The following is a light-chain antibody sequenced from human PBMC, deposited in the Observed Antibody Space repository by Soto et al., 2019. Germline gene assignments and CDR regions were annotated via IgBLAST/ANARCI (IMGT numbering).Light chain of an antibody. J-gene: IGKJ1*01. V-gene: IGKV3-20*01. CDR2: DTS. CDR1: QGIGDT. CDR3: QQYGSSGT. Sequence: PQSPATLSVSPGEGVTLSCRANQGIGDTLAWYQHKPGQTPRLLIYDTSNRATGIPDRFSGSGSGTDFTLTISRLEPEDFAVYYCQQYGSSGTFGQGTKVDIK.